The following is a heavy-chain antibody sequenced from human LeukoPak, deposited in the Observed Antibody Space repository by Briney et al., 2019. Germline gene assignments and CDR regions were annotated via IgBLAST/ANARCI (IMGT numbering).Heavy chain of an antibody. CDR1: GFTSSTYT. J-gene: IGHJ6*03. D-gene: IGHD1-1*01. CDR3: ARDRYPNWNDYYYYMDV. CDR2: ISSSGLYI. V-gene: IGHV3-21*01. Sequence: GGSLRLSCEVSGFTSSTYTMNWVRQAPGKGLEWVSSISSSGLYIYYADSVKGRFSISRDNAKNSLYLQMNSLRAEDTAVYYCARDRYPNWNDYYYYMDVWGTGTTVTVSS.